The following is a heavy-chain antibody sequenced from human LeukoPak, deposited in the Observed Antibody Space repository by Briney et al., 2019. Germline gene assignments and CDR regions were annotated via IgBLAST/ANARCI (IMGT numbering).Heavy chain of an antibody. CDR1: GFIFDDYG. D-gene: IGHD3-10*01. CDR3: AKDSAFYYIDV. Sequence: GGSLRPSCAASGFIFDDYGMTWVRQAPGKGLEWVAFIRYNGNNQYYADSVKGRFTISRDNSKNTLYLQMNSLEGDDTAVYYCAKDSAFYYIDVWGKGTTVIISS. V-gene: IGHV3-30*02. CDR2: IRYNGNNQ. J-gene: IGHJ6*03.